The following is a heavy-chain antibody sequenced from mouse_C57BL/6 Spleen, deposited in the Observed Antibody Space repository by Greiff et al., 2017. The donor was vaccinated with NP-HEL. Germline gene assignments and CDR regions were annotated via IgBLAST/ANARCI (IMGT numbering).Heavy chain of an antibody. CDR2: IDPSDSYT. CDR3: ARRGVYYGNYRWYFDV. D-gene: IGHD2-1*01. CDR1: GYTFTSYW. Sequence: QVQLQQPGAELVMPGASVKLSCKASGYTFTSYWMHWVKQRPGQGLEWIGEIDPSDSYTNYNQKFKGKSTLTVDKSSSTAYMQLSSLTSEDSAVYYCARRGVYYGNYRWYFDVWGTGTTVTVSS. J-gene: IGHJ1*03. V-gene: IGHV1-69*01.